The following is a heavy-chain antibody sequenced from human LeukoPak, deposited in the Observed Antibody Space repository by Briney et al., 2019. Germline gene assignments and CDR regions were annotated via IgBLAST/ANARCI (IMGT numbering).Heavy chain of an antibody. CDR2: INSDGSST. D-gene: IGHD3-10*01. CDR3: AREYFTMVPDY. Sequence: PGGSLRLSCAASGFTFSSYSMNWVRQAPGKGLVWVSRINSDGSSTSYADSVKGRFTISRDNAKNTLYLQMNSLRAEDTAVYYCAREYFTMVPDYWGQGTLVTVPS. CDR1: GFTFSSYS. J-gene: IGHJ4*02. V-gene: IGHV3-74*01.